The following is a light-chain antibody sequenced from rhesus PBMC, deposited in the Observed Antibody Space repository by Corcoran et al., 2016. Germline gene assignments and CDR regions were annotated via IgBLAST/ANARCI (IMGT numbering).Light chain of an antibody. CDR3: QHSYGTPRT. J-gene: IGKJ1*01. CDR1: ENVNNY. Sequence: DIQMTQSPSSLSASVGDRVTITCRASENVNNYLHWYQQKPGKAPKLLIYAASTLKSGVPSRFSGSGSWTDYTFNISSLQPEDVATYYCQHSYGTPRTFGQGTKVEIK. CDR2: AAS. V-gene: IGKV1-74*01.